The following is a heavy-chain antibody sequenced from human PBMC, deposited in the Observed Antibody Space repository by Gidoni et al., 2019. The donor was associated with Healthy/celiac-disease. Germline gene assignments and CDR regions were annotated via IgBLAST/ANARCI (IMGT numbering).Heavy chain of an antibody. J-gene: IGHJ6*02. Sequence: EVQLVASGGGLVQPGGSLRLSCADSGFSFRRYSMNWVRQAPGKGLAWVSYISSSSSTIYYADSVKGRFTISRDNAKNSLYLQMNSLRAEDTAVYYCARDHSSGWYEDYYYYYGMDVWGQGTTVTVSS. V-gene: IGHV3-48*01. CDR3: ARDHSSGWYEDYYYYYGMDV. D-gene: IGHD6-19*01. CDR1: GFSFRRYS. CDR2: ISSSSSTI.